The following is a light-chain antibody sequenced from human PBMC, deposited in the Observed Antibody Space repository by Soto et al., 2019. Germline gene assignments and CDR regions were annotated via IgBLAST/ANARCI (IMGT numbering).Light chain of an antibody. J-gene: IGKJ2*01. CDR3: QQRSNWPP. CDR1: QSVSSY. CDR2: DAS. V-gene: IGKV3-11*01. Sequence: EIVLTQSPATLSLSPGERATLSCRASQSVSSYLAWYQQKPGQAPRLLIYDASNRATGIPARFSGSGSGTDFALTISSLEPEDFAVDYGQQRSNWPPFGQGTKLEIK.